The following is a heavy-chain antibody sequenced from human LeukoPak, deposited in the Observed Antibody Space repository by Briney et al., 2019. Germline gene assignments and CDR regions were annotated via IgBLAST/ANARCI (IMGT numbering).Heavy chain of an antibody. CDR1: GYTFTSYG. D-gene: IGHD2-2*01. CDR3: ARDVGKVVPAAWFDY. Sequence: ASVKVSCKASGYTFTSYGISWVRQAPGQGLEWMGWISAYNGNTNYAQKLRGRVTMTTDTSTSTAYMELRSLRSDDTAVYYCARDVGKVVPAAWFDYWGQGTLVTVSS. CDR2: ISAYNGNT. V-gene: IGHV1-18*01. J-gene: IGHJ4*02.